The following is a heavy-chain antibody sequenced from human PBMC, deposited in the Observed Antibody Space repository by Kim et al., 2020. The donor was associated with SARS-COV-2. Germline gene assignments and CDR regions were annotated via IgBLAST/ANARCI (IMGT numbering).Heavy chain of an antibody. Sequence: GGSLRLSCAASGFTFSDYYMSWIRQAPGKGLEWVSYISSSGSTIYYADSVKGRFTISRDNAKNSLYLQMNSLRAEDTAVYYCARRNRYYDILTGAYYFDYWGQGTLVTVSS. CDR1: GFTFSDYY. J-gene: IGHJ4*02. D-gene: IGHD3-9*01. CDR3: ARRNRYYDILTGAYYFDY. CDR2: ISSSGSTI. V-gene: IGHV3-11*01.